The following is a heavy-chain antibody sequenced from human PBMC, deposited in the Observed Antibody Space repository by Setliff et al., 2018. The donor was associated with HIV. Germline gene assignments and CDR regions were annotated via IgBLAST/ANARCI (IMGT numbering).Heavy chain of an antibody. V-gene: IGHV3-74*01. CDR2: INSDGSST. D-gene: IGHD5-18*01. CDR3: ARGGSSLDTDY. CDR1: GFTFSSYW. J-gene: IGHJ4*02. Sequence: HPGGSLRLSCAASGFTFSSYWMHWVRQAPGKGLVWVSRINSDGSSTGYADSVKGRFTISRDNAKNTLYLQMNSLRAEDTAVYYCARGGSSLDTDYWGQGTLVTVSS.